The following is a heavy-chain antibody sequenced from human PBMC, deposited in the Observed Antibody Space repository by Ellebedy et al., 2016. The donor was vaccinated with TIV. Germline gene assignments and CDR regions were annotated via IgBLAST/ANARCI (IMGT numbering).Heavy chain of an antibody. CDR1: GGSISSYY. CDR2: IYYSGST. J-gene: IGHJ4*02. CDR3: ASLGMYNYGDYKSSFDY. Sequence: SETLSLTXTVSGGSISSYYWSWIRQPPGKGLEWIGYIYYSGSTNYNPSLKSRVTISVDTSKNQFSLKLSSVTAADTAVYYCASLGMYNYGDYKSSFDYWGQGTLVTVSS. V-gene: IGHV4-59*01. D-gene: IGHD4-17*01.